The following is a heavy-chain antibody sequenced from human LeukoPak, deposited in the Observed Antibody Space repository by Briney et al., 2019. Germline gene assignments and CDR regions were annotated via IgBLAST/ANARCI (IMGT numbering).Heavy chain of an antibody. CDR3: ARGRNYYYYYYMDV. J-gene: IGHJ6*03. CDR1: GGSFSGYY. V-gene: IGHV4-34*01. CDR2: INHSGST. Sequence: PSETLSLTCAVYGGSFSGYYWSWIRQPPGKGLEWIGEINHSGSTNYNPSLKSRVTISVDTSKSQFSLKLSSVTAADTAVYYCARGRNYYYYYYMDVWGKGTTVTVSS.